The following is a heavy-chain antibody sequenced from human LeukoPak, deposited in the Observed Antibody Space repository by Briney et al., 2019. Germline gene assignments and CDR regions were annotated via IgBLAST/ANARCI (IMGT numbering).Heavy chain of an antibody. Sequence: GESLKISCKGSGYSFTSYWIGWVRQMPGKGLEWMGIIYPVDSDTRYSPSFQGQVTISADKSISTAYLQWSSLKASDTAMYYCARRHYYDSSGYYFDYWGQGTLVTVSS. CDR3: ARRHYYDSSGYYFDY. CDR2: IYPVDSDT. J-gene: IGHJ4*02. D-gene: IGHD3-22*01. CDR1: GYSFTSYW. V-gene: IGHV5-51*01.